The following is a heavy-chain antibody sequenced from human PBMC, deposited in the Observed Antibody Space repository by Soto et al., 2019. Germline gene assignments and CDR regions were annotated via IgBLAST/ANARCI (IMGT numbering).Heavy chain of an antibody. D-gene: IGHD3-3*01. CDR1: GFTFSSYA. V-gene: IGHV3-23*01. J-gene: IGHJ4*02. CDR2: TSGSGGST. CDR3: AKYGFDFWSGYYTGNLDY. Sequence: EVQLLESGGGLVQPGGSLRLSCAASGFTFSSYAMSWVRQAPGKGLEWVSATSGSGGSTYYADSVKGRFTISRDNSKNTLYLQMNSLRAEDTAVYYCAKYGFDFWSGYYTGNLDYWGQGALVTVSS.